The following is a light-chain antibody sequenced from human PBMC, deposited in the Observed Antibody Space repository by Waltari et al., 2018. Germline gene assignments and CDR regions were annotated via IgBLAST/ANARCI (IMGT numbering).Light chain of an antibody. CDR2: VAS. V-gene: IGKV1-39*01. CDR3: QQSYNAPYT. CDR1: QSISNY. Sequence: DIQMTQSPSSLPASVGDRVPITCRASQSISNYLNWYQHKPGEAPKLLVYVASNLQRGVPSRFSGSGSETDFTLTISSLQLEDFAAYYCQQSYNAPYTFGQGTNVEIK. J-gene: IGKJ2*01.